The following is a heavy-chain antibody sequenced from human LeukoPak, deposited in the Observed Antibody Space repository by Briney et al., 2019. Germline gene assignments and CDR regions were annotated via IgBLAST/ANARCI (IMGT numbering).Heavy chain of an antibody. V-gene: IGHV3-7*01. CDR1: GFTFSNYW. J-gene: IGHJ4*02. Sequence: GGSLRLSCAASGFTFSNYWMSWVRQAPGKGLEWVANIKQDGSEKYYVDSVKGRFTISRDNAKNSLYLQMSSLRAEDTAVYYCARDWIGRGQTPYYFDYWGQAAMVTVSS. CDR2: IKQDGSEK. D-gene: IGHD2-2*03. CDR3: ARDWIGRGQTPYYFDY.